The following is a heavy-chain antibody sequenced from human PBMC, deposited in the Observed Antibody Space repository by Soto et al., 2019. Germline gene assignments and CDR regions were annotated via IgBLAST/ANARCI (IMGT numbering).Heavy chain of an antibody. CDR2: INPNSGGT. Sequence: ASVKVSCKASGYTFTGHYMHWVRQAPGQGLEWMGWINPNSGGTNYAQKFQGWVTMTRDTSISTAYMELSRLRSDDTAVYYCAREGNNWNDAEDAFDIWGQGTMVTVSS. D-gene: IGHD1-1*01. CDR3: AREGNNWNDAEDAFDI. J-gene: IGHJ3*02. CDR1: GYTFTGHY. V-gene: IGHV1-2*04.